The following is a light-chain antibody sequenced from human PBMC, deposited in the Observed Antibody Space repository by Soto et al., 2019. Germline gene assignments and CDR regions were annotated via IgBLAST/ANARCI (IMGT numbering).Light chain of an antibody. CDR1: KSFSSW. CDR2: KAS. J-gene: IGKJ1*01. Sequence: DIQMTQTPSPLSPSVGDRFPIFSRAGKSFSSWLAWYQRKPGKAPRLLFYKASSLESGVPSRFTGGGSGKEFTLTLSSRHPDDFATDYCQQYNFYAPWAFGQGTKVEI. CDR3: QQYNFYAPWA. V-gene: IGKV1-5*03.